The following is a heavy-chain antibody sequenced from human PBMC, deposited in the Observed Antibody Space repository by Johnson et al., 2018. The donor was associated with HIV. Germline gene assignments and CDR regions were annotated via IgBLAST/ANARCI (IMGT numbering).Heavy chain of an antibody. D-gene: IGHD3-22*01. CDR3: ARVVAFEVRDLYYYDSSASNDAFDV. CDR2: ISWNSGSI. V-gene: IGHV3-9*01. J-gene: IGHJ3*01. Sequence: VHLVESGGGLVQPGGSLRLSCAASGFTFSDYYMNWVRQAPGKGLEWVSGISWNSGSIGYADSVKGRFPISRENAKNYLYLQMNSLRAEDTAFYYWARVVAFEVRDLYYYDSSASNDAFDVWGQGTMVTVSS. CDR1: GFTFSDYY.